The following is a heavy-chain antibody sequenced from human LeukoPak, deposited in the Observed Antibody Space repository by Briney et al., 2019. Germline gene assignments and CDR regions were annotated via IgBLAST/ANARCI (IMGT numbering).Heavy chain of an antibody. D-gene: IGHD3-10*01. Sequence: SETLSLTCTVSGDSISSYYYTWLRQPPGKGLEWIGYVSHSGSTNYNPSLKSRVAMSLDTSKNQFSLKLSSVTAADTAVYYCTRAPLRSATDHWGQGSLVTVSS. J-gene: IGHJ4*02. CDR3: TRAPLRSATDH. V-gene: IGHV4-59*08. CDR1: GDSISSYY. CDR2: VSHSGST.